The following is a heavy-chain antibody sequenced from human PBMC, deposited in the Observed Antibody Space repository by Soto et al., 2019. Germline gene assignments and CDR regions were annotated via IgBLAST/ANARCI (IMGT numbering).Heavy chain of an antibody. V-gene: IGHV1-69*01. CDR2: IIPIFGTA. D-gene: IGHD2-15*01. J-gene: IGHJ4*02. Sequence: QVPVVQSGAEVKKPGSSVKVSCKASGGTFSSYAISWVRQAPGQGLEWMGGIIPIFGTANYPQKFRGRVTIIADEATSTAYMELSSLRSDDTAVYYCAARRYCSGGSCPDYFDYWGQGTLVTVSS. CDR3: AARRYCSGGSCPDYFDY. CDR1: GGTFSSYA.